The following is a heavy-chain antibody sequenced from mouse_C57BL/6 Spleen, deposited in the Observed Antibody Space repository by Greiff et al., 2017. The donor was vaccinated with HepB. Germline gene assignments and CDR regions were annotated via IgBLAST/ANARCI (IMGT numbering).Heavy chain of an antibody. CDR2: IRNKANNHAT. J-gene: IGHJ4*01. V-gene: IGHV6-6*01. CDR3: TRPGGTDYAMDY. CDR1: GFTFSDAW. D-gene: IGHD3-3*01. Sequence: EVKLVESGGGLVQPGGSMKLSCAASGFTFSDAWMDWVRQSPEKGLEWVAEIRNKANNHATYYAESVKGRFTISRDDSKSSVYLQMNSLRAEDTGIYYCTRPGGTDYAMDYWGQGTSVTVSS.